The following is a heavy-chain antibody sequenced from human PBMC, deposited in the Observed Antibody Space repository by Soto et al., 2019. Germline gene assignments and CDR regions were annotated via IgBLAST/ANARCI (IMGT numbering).Heavy chain of an antibody. J-gene: IGHJ4*02. CDR3: AKEGRDTTVTTLFDS. CDR2: ISGSGGST. D-gene: IGHD4-17*01. CDR1: GFTFSSYA. V-gene: IGHV3-23*01. Sequence: EVQLLESGGGLVQPGGSLRLSCAASGFTFSSYAMSWVREAPGKGLEWVSAISGSGGSTYYADSVKGRFTISRDNSKNTLYLEMNSLRDEDTAVYYCAKEGRDTTVTTLFDSWGQGTPVTVSS.